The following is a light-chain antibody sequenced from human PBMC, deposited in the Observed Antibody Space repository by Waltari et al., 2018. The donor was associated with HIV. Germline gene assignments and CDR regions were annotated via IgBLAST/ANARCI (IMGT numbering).Light chain of an antibody. Sequence: SYELTQPPSVSVSPGQTARITCSGDALTKQYAYWYQQKPGQAPVLVIYKDSERPSGIPERFSGSSSGAERYLTISSLQSEDEATYYCQTWANGIQVFGGGTKLTVL. CDR1: ALTKQY. J-gene: IGLJ2*01. CDR2: KDS. CDR3: QTWANGIQV. V-gene: IGLV3-25*02.